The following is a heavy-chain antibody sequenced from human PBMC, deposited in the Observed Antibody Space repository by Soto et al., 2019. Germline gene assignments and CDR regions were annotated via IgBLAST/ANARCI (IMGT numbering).Heavy chain of an antibody. CDR1: GGTFSSYA. J-gene: IGHJ5*02. D-gene: IGHD4-4*01. V-gene: IGHV1-69*13. CDR3: ARGLDYSNSFRFDP. CDR2: IIPIFGTA. Sequence: ASVKVSCKASGGTFSSYAISWVRQAPGQGLEWMGGIIPIFGTANYAQKFQGRVTITADESTSAAYMELRSLRSEDTAVYYCARGLDYSNSFRFDPWGQGTLVTVSS.